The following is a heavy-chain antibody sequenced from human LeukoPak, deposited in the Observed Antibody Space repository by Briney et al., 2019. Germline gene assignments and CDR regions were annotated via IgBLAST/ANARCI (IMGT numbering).Heavy chain of an antibody. D-gene: IGHD1-26*01. CDR1: GGSISSSSYY. Sequence: SETLSLTCTVSGGSISSSSYYWGWIRQPPGKGLEWIGSIYYSGSTYYNPSLKSRVTISVDTSKNQFSLKLSSVTAADTAVYYCARASTDNRLGREAGYYGMDVWGQGTTVTVSS. J-gene: IGHJ6*02. CDR2: IYYSGST. CDR3: ARASTDNRLGREAGYYGMDV. V-gene: IGHV4-39*07.